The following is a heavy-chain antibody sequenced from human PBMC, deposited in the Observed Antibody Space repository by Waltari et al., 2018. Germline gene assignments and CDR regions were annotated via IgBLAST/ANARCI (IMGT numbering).Heavy chain of an antibody. CDR3: ARSVEGAFDV. CDR2: MTSDERTI. J-gene: IGHJ3*01. V-gene: IGHV3-48*01. Sequence: EVQLVESGGGLVQPGGSGRLSCGASGFTFRVYSMNWVRQAPGKGLEWVSYMTSDERTIYYADSVEGRFTISRDNAKGSVYLQMNSLRAEDTAVYYCARSVEGAFDVWGQGTMVTVSS. CDR1: GFTFRVYS.